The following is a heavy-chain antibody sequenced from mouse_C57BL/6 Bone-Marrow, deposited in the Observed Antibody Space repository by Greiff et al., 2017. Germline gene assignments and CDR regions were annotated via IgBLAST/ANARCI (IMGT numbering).Heavy chain of an antibody. Sequence: EVKLMESGGGLVKPGGSLKLSCAASGFTFSSYAMSWVRQTPEKRLEWVATISDGGSYTYYPDNVKGRFTISRDNAKNNLYLQMSHRKSEDTAMYYCARDGGDSSGPAWFAYWGQGTLVTVSA. CDR1: GFTFSSYA. CDR2: ISDGGSYT. V-gene: IGHV5-4*01. CDR3: ARDGGDSSGPAWFAY. D-gene: IGHD3-2*02. J-gene: IGHJ3*01.